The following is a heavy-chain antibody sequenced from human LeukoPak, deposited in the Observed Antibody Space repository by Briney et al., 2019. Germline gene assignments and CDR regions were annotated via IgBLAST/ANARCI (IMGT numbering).Heavy chain of an antibody. CDR2: INHSGST. CDR3: ARGAAAHPLPYYMDV. D-gene: IGHD6-13*01. Sequence: KPSETLSLTCAVYGGSFSGYYWSWIRQPPGKGLEWIGEINHSGSTNYNPSLKSRVTISVDTSKNQFSLKLSSVTAADTAVYYCARGAAAHPLPYYMDVWGKGTTVTVSS. CDR1: GGSFSGYY. V-gene: IGHV4-34*01. J-gene: IGHJ6*03.